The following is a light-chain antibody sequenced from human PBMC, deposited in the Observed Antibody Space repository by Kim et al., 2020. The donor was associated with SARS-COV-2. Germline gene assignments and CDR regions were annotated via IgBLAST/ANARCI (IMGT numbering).Light chain of an antibody. J-gene: IGLJ3*02. CDR2: DVS. CDR3: CSYGGNSWV. CDR1: SSDVGGYNY. V-gene: IGLV2-11*01. Sequence: QSALTQPSSVSWSPGQSVTISCTGTSSDVGGYNYVSWYQQHPGKAPKLMIYDVSKRPSGVPDRFSGSKSGNTASLTISGLQAEDEADYYCCSYGGNSWVFGGGTQLTVL.